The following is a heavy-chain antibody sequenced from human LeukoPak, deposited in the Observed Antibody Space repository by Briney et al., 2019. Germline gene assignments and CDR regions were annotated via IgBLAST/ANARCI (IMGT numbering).Heavy chain of an antibody. Sequence: PGGSLRLSCAASGFTFSSYAMSWVRQAPGKGLEWVSAISGSGGSTYYADSVKGRFTISRDNSKNTLYLQMNSLRAEDTAVYYCAKDGASYCDYEHFDYWGQGTLATVSS. V-gene: IGHV3-23*01. CDR2: ISGSGGST. J-gene: IGHJ4*02. CDR1: GFTFSSYA. D-gene: IGHD4-17*01. CDR3: AKDGASYCDYEHFDY.